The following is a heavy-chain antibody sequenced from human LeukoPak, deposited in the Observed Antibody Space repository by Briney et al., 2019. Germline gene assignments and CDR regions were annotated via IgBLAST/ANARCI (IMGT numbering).Heavy chain of an antibody. D-gene: IGHD3-22*01. Sequence: SETLSLTCTVSGGSISSGSYYWTWIRQPAGKGLEWIGRIYSSGSTNYNPSLKSRVTISVDTSKNLFSLNLSSVTAADTAVYYCARTYYYDSGGYDTWGQGTLVTVSS. CDR2: IYSSGST. CDR1: GGSISSGSYY. V-gene: IGHV4-61*02. CDR3: ARTYYYDSGGYDT. J-gene: IGHJ5*02.